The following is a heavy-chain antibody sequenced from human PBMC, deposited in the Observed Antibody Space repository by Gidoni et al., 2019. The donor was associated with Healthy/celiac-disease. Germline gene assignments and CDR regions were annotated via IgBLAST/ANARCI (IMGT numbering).Heavy chain of an antibody. V-gene: IGHV3-23*01. CDR3: AKRLDSYGSGSYYNY. Sequence: EVQLLESGGGLVQPGGALRLSGAASGVTCSSDAMSWVRQAPGKGLEGFSAIRGSGGSTYYADSLKGRFTISRDNSTNTLYLQMNSLRAEDTAVYYCAKRLDSYGSGSYYNYWGQGTLVTVSS. D-gene: IGHD3-10*01. J-gene: IGHJ4*02. CDR1: GVTCSSDA. CDR2: IRGSGGST.